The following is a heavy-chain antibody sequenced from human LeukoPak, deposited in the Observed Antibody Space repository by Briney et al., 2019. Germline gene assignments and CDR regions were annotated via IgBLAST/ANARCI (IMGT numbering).Heavy chain of an antibody. D-gene: IGHD1-26*01. J-gene: IGHJ6*03. V-gene: IGHV3-7*01. Sequence: GGSLRLSCAASGFAFNDYWMSWVRQAPGKGLEWVANIKEDGSEKYYVDSVKGRFTISRDNAKNSLYLQMNSLRAEDTAVFHCARAVFSGSYYYYSYMDVWGKGTTVTVFS. CDR1: GFAFNDYW. CDR2: IKEDGSEK. CDR3: ARAVFSGSYYYYSYMDV.